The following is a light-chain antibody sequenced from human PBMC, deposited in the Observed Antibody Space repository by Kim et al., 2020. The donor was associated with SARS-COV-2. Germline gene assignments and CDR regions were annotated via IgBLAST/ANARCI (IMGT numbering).Light chain of an antibody. V-gene: IGLV1-44*01. J-gene: IGLJ2*01. Sequence: GQRVTISCSGSSSNIGGNTVNWYQQLPGTAPKPLIYNNDQRPSGVPERFSGSKSVTSASLAIGGLQSEDEAHYYCAAWDDSLNRVVFGGGTQLTVL. CDR2: NND. CDR3: AAWDDSLNRVV. CDR1: SSNIGGNT.